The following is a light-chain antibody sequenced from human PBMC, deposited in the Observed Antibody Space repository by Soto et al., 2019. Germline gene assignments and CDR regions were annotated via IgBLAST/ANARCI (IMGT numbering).Light chain of an antibody. Sequence: EIVLTQSPATLSLSPGERATLSCRASQSVSSYLAWYQQKPGHAPRRLIYGASNSATGIPDRFSGSGSGTDITLSISRLEPEDFAVYYCQHYGDSAPFTFGPGTKVDIK. CDR3: QHYGDSAPFT. V-gene: IGKV3-20*01. CDR2: GAS. CDR1: QSVSSY. J-gene: IGKJ3*01.